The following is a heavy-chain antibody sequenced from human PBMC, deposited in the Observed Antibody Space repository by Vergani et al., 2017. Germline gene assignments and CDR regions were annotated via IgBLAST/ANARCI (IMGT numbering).Heavy chain of an antibody. CDR1: GGSFTSYH. J-gene: IGHJ6*03. CDR3: ARVNTETNGHLYYYYYMDV. Sequence: QVQLQQWGGGLLKPSETLSLTCVVNGGSFTSYHWTWIRQSPGEGLEWVGDIDHTGRPDYNPSLKSRITMSVDKSRNQFSLTLNSVTATDTEIYFCARVNTETNGHLYYYYYMDVWGQGTAVTVS. D-gene: IGHD4-11*01. CDR2: IDHTGRP. V-gene: IGHV4-34*01.